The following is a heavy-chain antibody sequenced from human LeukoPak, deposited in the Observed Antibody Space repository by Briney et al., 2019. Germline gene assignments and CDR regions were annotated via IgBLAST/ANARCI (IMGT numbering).Heavy chain of an antibody. D-gene: IGHD6-19*01. CDR1: GGSISSSSYY. V-gene: IGHV4-39*01. CDR3: ARHRADSSGWYYKSDRFDP. J-gene: IGHJ5*02. CDR2: IYYSGST. Sequence: SETLSLTCTDSGGSISSSSYYWGWIRQPPGKGLEWIGSIYYSGSTYYNPSLKSRVTISVDTSKNQFSLKLSSVTAADTAVYYCARHRADSSGWYYKSDRFDPWGQGTLVTVSS.